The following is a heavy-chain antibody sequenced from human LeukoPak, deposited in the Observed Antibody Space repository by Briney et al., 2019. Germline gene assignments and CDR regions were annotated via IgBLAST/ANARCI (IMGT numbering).Heavy chain of an antibody. J-gene: IGHJ2*01. Sequence: GGSLRLSCAASGFTVSSNYMSWVRQAPGKGLEWVSVIYSGGSTYYADSVKGKFTISRDNSKNTLYLQMNSLRAEDTAVYYCARDKVYYYDSSGYSYYWYFDLWGRGTLVTVSS. CDR2: IYSGGST. V-gene: IGHV3-66*01. CDR1: GFTVSSNY. CDR3: ARDKVYYYDSSGYSYYWYFDL. D-gene: IGHD3-22*01.